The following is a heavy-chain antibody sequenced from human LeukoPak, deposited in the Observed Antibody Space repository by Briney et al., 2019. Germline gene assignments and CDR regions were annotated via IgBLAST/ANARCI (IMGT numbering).Heavy chain of an antibody. V-gene: IGHV1-2*02. D-gene: IGHD2-15*01. CDR2: INPNSGGI. J-gene: IGHJ4*02. Sequence: ASVKVSCKASGYTFTGYYMHWVRQAPGQGLEWMGWINPNSGGINYAQKFQGRVTMTRDTSISTAYMELSRLRSDDTAVYYCANRLGYCSGGSCPQGDYWGQGTLVTVSS. CDR3: ANRLGYCSGGSCPQGDY. CDR1: GYTFTGYY.